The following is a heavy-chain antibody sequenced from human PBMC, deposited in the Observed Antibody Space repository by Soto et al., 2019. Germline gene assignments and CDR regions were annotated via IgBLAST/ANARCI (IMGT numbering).Heavy chain of an antibody. CDR2: ISAYNGNT. J-gene: IGHJ6*02. CDR3: ARDAYSSSWLDYYYYGMDV. V-gene: IGHV1-18*04. D-gene: IGHD6-13*01. CDR1: GYTFTSYG. Sequence: ASVKVSYKASGYTFTSYGISWVRQAPGQGLEWMGWISAYNGNTNYAQKLQGRVTMTTDTSTSTAYMELRSLRSDDTAVYYCARDAYSSSWLDYYYYGMDVWGQGTTVTVSS.